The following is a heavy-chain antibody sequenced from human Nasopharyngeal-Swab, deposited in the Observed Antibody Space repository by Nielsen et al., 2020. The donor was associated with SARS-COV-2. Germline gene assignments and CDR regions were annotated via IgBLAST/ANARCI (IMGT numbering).Heavy chain of an antibody. V-gene: IGHV3-21*01. CDR2: ISSSSSYI. J-gene: IGHJ6*02. CDR3: ARGQYCSSTSCYARGYYYYYGMDV. D-gene: IGHD2-2*01. CDR1: GFTSSSYS. Sequence: GESLKISCAASGFTSSSYSMNWVRQAPGKGLEWVSSISSSSSYIYYADSVKGRFTISSDNAKNSLYLQMNSLRAEDTAVYYCARGQYCSSTSCYARGYYYYYGMDVWGQGTTVTVSS.